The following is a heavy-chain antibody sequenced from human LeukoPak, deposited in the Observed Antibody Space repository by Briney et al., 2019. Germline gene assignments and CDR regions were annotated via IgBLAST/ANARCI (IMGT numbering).Heavy chain of an antibody. CDR2: IIPILGTT. J-gene: IGHJ4*02. V-gene: IGHV1-69*04. D-gene: IGHD4-17*01. CDR1: GGTFSSFA. CDR3: ARGPGSDYLSDY. Sequence: SVKVSCKTSGGTFSSFAISWVRQAPGQGLEWMGRIIPILGTTNYAQKFQGRVTITADKSTSTAYMELSSLSSEDTAVYYCARGPGSDYLSDYWGQGTLVTVSS.